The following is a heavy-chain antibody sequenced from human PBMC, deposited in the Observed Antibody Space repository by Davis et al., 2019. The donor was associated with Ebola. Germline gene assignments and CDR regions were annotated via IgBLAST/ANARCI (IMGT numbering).Heavy chain of an antibody. D-gene: IGHD4-17*01. J-gene: IGHJ6*02. Sequence: GGSLRLSCAASGFTFSSYEMNWVRQAPGKGLEWVSAISGSGGSTYYADSVKGRFTISRDNSKNTLYLQMNSLRAEDTAVYYCARDGNDYGDFYYYYGMDVWGQGTTVTVSS. CDR1: GFTFSSYE. V-gene: IGHV3-23*01. CDR2: ISGSGGST. CDR3: ARDGNDYGDFYYYYGMDV.